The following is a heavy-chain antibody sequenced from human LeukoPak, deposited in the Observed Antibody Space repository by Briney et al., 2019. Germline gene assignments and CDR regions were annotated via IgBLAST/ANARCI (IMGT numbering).Heavy chain of an antibody. CDR2: ISGSGGST. V-gene: IGHV3-23*01. Sequence: GGSLRLSCAASGFTFSSYAMSRVRQAPGKGLQWVSAISGSGGSTYYADSVKGRFTISRDNSKNTLYLQMNSLRAEDTAVYYCAKDPLGFCSGGSCYDWFDPWGQGTLVTVSS. D-gene: IGHD2-15*01. CDR3: AKDPLGFCSGGSCYDWFDP. CDR1: GFTFSSYA. J-gene: IGHJ5*02.